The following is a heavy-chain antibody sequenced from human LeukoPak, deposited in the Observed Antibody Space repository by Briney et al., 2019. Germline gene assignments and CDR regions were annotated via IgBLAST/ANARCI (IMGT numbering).Heavy chain of an antibody. CDR3: ARETAAQPLLIDY. D-gene: IGHD2-21*02. CDR2: IIPILNIA. CDR1: GGTFSSYS. V-gene: IGHV1-69*04. Sequence: SVKVSCKASGGTFSSYSISWVRQAPGQGLEWMGRIIPILNIADYAQNFQGRVTITAGKSRTTAYMGLSSLSSEDTAVYYCARETAAQPLLIDYWGQGTLVTVSS. J-gene: IGHJ4*02.